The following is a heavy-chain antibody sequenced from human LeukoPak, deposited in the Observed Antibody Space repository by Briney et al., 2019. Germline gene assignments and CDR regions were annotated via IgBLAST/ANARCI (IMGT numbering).Heavy chain of an antibody. Sequence: GESLQISCKGSGYNFTNYWIDWVRQMPGKGLEWMGMLDPSDSYTNYSPSFQGHVAISSDKSISTASLQWTSLQASDTAMYYCARQGSGSGPGGAFDIWGHGTMVTVSS. V-gene: IGHV5-10-1*01. J-gene: IGHJ3*02. CDR2: LDPSDSYT. CDR3: ARQGSGSGPGGAFDI. D-gene: IGHD3-10*01. CDR1: GYNFTNYW.